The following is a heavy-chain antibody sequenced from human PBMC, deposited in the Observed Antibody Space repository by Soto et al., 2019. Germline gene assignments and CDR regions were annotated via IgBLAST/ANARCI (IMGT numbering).Heavy chain of an antibody. CDR2: LDYEEGER. D-gene: IGHD4-17*01. CDR1: GTSLSGLP. V-gene: IGHV1-24*01. J-gene: IGHJ4*02. CDR3: AAGVTTFVY. Sequence: ASVKVSCKVSGTSLSGLPMHWVRQAPGKGLEWMGSLDYEEGERSFAHRFQGRLTVTEDTSTDTAYMELSSLMSEDTAVYYCAAGVTTFVYWGQGTLLTVAS.